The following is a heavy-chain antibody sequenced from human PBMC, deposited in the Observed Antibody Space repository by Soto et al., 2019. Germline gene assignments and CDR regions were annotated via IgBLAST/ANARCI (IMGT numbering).Heavy chain of an antibody. J-gene: IGHJ1*01. CDR2: ISSSGGST. CDR1: GFTFSSYA. CDR3: AKPTTMIVVVITFQH. D-gene: IGHD3-22*01. Sequence: EVQLLESGGGLVQPGGSLRLSCAASGFTFSSYAMSWVRQAPGKGLEWVSAISSSGGSTYYADSVKGRFTISRDNSKKTLYLQMNSLRAEDTAVYYCAKPTTMIVVVITFQHWGQGTLVTVSS. V-gene: IGHV3-23*01.